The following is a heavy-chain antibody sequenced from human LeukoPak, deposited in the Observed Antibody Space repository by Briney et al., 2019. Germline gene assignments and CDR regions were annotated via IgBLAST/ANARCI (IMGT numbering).Heavy chain of an antibody. Sequence: GGSLRLSCAASGFTLSGYSMNWVRQAPGKGLEWVSSISSSSSYIYYADSVKGRFTISRDNAKNSLYLQMNSLRAEDTAVYYCASLGDYYGPDFDYWGQGTLVTVSS. CDR1: GFTLSGYS. V-gene: IGHV3-21*01. D-gene: IGHD3-10*01. J-gene: IGHJ4*02. CDR3: ASLGDYYGPDFDY. CDR2: ISSSSSYI.